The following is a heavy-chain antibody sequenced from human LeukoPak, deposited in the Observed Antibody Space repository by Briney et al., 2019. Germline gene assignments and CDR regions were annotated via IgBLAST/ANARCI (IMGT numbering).Heavy chain of an antibody. J-gene: IGHJ6*02. D-gene: IGHD6-13*01. Sequence: PSETLSLTCTVSVGSISSGGYYWGWIRQPPGKGLEWIGSIYYSGSTYYNPSLKSRVTISVDTSKNQFSLRMSSATAADTAVYYCARLSSSLEANYYYGMDVWGQGTTVTVSS. V-gene: IGHV4-39*01. CDR1: VGSISSGGYY. CDR3: ARLSSSLEANYYYGMDV. CDR2: IYYSGST.